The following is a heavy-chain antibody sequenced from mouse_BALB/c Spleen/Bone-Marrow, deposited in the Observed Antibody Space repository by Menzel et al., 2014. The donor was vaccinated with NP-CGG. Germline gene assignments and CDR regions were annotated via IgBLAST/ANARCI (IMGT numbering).Heavy chain of an antibody. D-gene: IGHD2-14*01. V-gene: IGHV1S22*01. CDR3: TREVRLYVMEH. CDR2: IYPGSGST. J-gene: IGHJ4*01. CDR1: GYTFTNYW. Sequence: LQQPGSEQETPGLSVKLSCKSSGYTFTNYWMHWVKQRPGQGLEWIGNIYPGSGSTNYDEKFKSKTTLTVDTSSSTAYMQLSSLTSEDSAVYYCTREVRLYVMEHRAKCTPFPVSS.